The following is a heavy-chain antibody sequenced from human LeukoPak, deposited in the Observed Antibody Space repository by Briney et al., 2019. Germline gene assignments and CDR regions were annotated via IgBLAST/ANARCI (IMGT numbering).Heavy chain of an antibody. J-gene: IGHJ4*02. D-gene: IGHD1-26*01. CDR3: AREVMGATDY. CDR2: LYLSRTT. Sequence: SETLSLTCTVSGGSISGGSHHWGWFRQSPGKGLEWIGSLYLSRTTYYNPSLNSRVTISVDTSKNQFSLQLNSVTPEDTAVYYCAREVMGATDYWGQGTLVTVSS. CDR1: GGSISGGSHH. V-gene: IGHV4-39*02.